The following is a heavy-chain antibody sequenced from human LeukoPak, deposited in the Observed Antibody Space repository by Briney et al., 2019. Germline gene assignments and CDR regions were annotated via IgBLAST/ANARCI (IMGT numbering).Heavy chain of an antibody. CDR3: ANLGISHAFDI. CDR2: IIPISDTA. Sequence: GASVKVSCKASGGTFSSYVINWVRQAPGQGLEWMGGIIPISDTAKYAQKFQGRVTIIADKSTSTAYMELSSLRSEDTAIYYCANLGISHAFDIWGQGTMVTVSS. CDR1: GGTFSSYV. J-gene: IGHJ3*02. V-gene: IGHV1-69*06. D-gene: IGHD6-13*01.